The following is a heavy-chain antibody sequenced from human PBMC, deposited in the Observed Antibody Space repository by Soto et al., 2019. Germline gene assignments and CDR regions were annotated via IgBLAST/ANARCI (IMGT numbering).Heavy chain of an antibody. CDR3: ANRPLTAAGFDY. D-gene: IGHD6-13*01. Sequence: EVQLLESGGGLVQPGGSLRLSWAASGFTFSDYAMTWVRQAPGKGLEWVSVITGSGGGTYFVDSVKGRFTISRDNSKNTVYLQMNSLRAEDTAVYYCANRPLTAAGFDYWGQGTLVTVSS. CDR1: GFTFSDYA. J-gene: IGHJ4*02. V-gene: IGHV3-23*01. CDR2: ITGSGGGT.